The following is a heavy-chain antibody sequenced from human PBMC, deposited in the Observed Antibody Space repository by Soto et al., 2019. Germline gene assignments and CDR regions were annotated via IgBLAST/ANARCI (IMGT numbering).Heavy chain of an antibody. CDR3: ARHGVYFFDY. CDR1: SGSFSGHY. J-gene: IGHJ4*02. V-gene: IGHV4-34*01. CDR2: IYHGLSI. D-gene: IGHD2-8*01. Sequence: QVQLQQWGAGLLKPSETLSLTCAVYSGSFSGHYWSWIRQPPGKDLEWIGEIYHGLSIVYNPSLKSRVTISGDSSKNQFSLKLSSVTAADTAVYYCARHGVYFFDYWGQGTLVTVSS.